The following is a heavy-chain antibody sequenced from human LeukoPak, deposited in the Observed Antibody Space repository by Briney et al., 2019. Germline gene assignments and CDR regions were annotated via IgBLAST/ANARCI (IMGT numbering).Heavy chain of an antibody. V-gene: IGHV1-18*01. CDR2: ISAYNGNT. Sequence: ASVKVSCKASVYTFTSYGISWVRQAPGQGLEWMGWISAYNGNTNYAQKLQGRVTMTTDTSTSTAYMKLRSLRSDDTAVYYCARDGDSSGLYYYYGMDVWGQGTTVTVSS. CDR1: VYTFTSYG. CDR3: ARDGDSSGLYYYYGMDV. D-gene: IGHD3-22*01. J-gene: IGHJ6*02.